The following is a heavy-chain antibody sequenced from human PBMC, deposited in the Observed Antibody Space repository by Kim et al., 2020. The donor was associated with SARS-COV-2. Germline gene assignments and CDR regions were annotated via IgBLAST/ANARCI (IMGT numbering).Heavy chain of an antibody. J-gene: IGHJ5*02. Sequence: SETLSLTCLVSGDSMSDRSYYWGWLRQPPGKGLEWIGSLYFVGRLYQNPSLRGRVSIFEDLPRNQVSLRLNSVTAADTAIYFCARLGKSNSRAAFFDPWGQGIQVTVSS. D-gene: IGHD7-27*01. CDR3: ARLGKSNSRAAFFDP. CDR2: LYFVGRL. V-gene: IGHV4-39*01. CDR1: GDSMSDRSYY.